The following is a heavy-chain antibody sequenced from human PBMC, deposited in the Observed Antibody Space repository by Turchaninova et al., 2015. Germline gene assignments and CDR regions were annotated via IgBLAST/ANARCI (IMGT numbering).Heavy chain of an antibody. CDR2: VYHGGNT. V-gene: IGHV4-38-2*02. D-gene: IGHD6-13*01. CDR3: ATDSSTWYRFDY. CDR1: GYSLSSGYY. Sequence: QVQLQESGPGLVKPSETLSLHCTVSGYSLSSGYYGGWIRQPPGKGLEWVTTVYHGGNTFYNPSLKSRVTLSIDTSKNQFSLKLTSVTAADTAVYYCATDSSTWYRFDYWGQGSLVTVSS. J-gene: IGHJ4*02.